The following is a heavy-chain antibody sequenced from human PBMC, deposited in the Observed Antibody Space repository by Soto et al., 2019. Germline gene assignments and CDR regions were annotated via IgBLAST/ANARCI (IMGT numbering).Heavy chain of an antibody. CDR3: ARSRPAYDFWSGYYTQEGYYYYMDV. CDR2: MNPNSGNT. CDR1: GHTFTSYD. J-gene: IGHJ6*03. Sequence: ASVKVSCKASGHTFTSYDINWVRQATGQGLEWMGWMNPNSGNTGYAQKFQGRVTMTRNTSISTAYMELSSLRSEDTAVYYCARSRPAYDFWSGYYTQEGYYYYMDVWGKGTTVTVSS. V-gene: IGHV1-8*01. D-gene: IGHD3-3*01.